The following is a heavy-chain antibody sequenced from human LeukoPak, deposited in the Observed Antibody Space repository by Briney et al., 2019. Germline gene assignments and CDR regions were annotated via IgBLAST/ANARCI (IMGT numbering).Heavy chain of an antibody. CDR1: GFTFSSYW. CDR2: IKQDGSEK. D-gene: IGHD3-3*01. V-gene: IGHV3-7*01. J-gene: IGHJ5*02. CDR3: ARDVYDFWSGYTRFDP. Sequence: GGSLRLSCAASGFTFSSYWMSWVRQAPGKGLEWVANIKQDGSEKYYVDSVKGRFTISRDNAKNSLYLQMYSLRAEDTAVYNCARDVYDFWSGYTRFDPWGQGTLVTVSS.